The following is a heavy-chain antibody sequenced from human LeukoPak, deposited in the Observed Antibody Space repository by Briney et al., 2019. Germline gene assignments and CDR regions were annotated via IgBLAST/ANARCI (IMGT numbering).Heavy chain of an antibody. V-gene: IGHV4-38-2*02. CDR3: ARETRGYSYNY. CDR2: ASHSGTT. J-gene: IGHJ4*02. D-gene: IGHD5-18*01. CDR1: GYAITSGYF. Sequence: SETLSLTCIVSGYAITSGYFWGWIRQSPGKGLEWIASASHSGTTYYNPSLRSRVTISIDTSKNQFSLKLSSVTAADTAVYYCARETRGYSYNYWGQGTLVTVSS.